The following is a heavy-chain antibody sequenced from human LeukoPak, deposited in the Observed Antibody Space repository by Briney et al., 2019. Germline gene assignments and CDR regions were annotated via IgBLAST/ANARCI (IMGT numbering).Heavy chain of an antibody. Sequence: ASVKVSCKASGYTFTSYYMHWVRQAPGQGLEWMGIINPSGDSTSYAQKFQGRVTMTRDTSTSTVYMELSSLRSEDTAVYYCAHQGGYYTLWFDPWGQGTLVTVSS. CDR1: GYTFTSYY. V-gene: IGHV1-46*03. CDR3: AHQGGYYTLWFDP. J-gene: IGHJ5*02. CDR2: INPSGDST. D-gene: IGHD3-3*01.